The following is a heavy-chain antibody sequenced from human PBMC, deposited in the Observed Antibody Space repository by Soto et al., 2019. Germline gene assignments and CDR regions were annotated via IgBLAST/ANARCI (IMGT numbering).Heavy chain of an antibody. D-gene: IGHD3-10*02. CDR1: GGSISSGGYY. V-gene: IGHV4-31*03. CDR2: IYYSGST. CDR3: ARVMVGGGYSYYGMDV. J-gene: IGHJ6*02. Sequence: SETLSLTCTVSGGSISSGGYYWSWIRQHPGKGLEWIGYIYYSGSTYYNPSLKSRVTISVDTSKNQFSLKLSTVTAADTAVYYCARVMVGGGYSYYGMDVWGQGTTVT.